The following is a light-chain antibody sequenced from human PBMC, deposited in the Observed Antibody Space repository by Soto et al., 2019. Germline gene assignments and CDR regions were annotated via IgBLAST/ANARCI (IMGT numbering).Light chain of an antibody. V-gene: IGKV3-20*01. CDR3: QEYGSSSCT. CDR2: GAS. CDR1: QSVSSSY. Sequence: EIVLTQSPGTLSLSPGERATLSCRASQSVSSSYLAWYQQKPGQAPRLLIYGASSRATGIPDRFSGSGSVTDFTLTISRLEPEDVAVYYCQEYGSSSCTFGQGTNVEIK. J-gene: IGKJ1*01.